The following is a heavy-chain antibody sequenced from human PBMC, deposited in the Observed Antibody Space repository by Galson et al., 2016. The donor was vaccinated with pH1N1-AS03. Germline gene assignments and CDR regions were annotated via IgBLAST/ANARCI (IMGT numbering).Heavy chain of an antibody. CDR3: ARDPRGPCSSATCATTYYFGMDV. D-gene: IGHD1-26*01. Sequence: QAPGQGLEWMGWINPNNGVTNYAQKFQAWVTMTGDTSISTAYMELYGLKSDDTAVYYCARDPRGPCSSATCATTYYFGMDVWGQGTTVIVSS. J-gene: IGHJ6*02. V-gene: IGHV1-2*04. CDR2: INPNNGVT.